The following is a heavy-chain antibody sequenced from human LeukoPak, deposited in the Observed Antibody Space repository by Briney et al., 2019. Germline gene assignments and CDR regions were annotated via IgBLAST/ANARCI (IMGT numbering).Heavy chain of an antibody. J-gene: IGHJ4*02. V-gene: IGHV4-59*08. CDR1: GFTFSSYS. D-gene: IGHD1-26*01. Sequence: PGGSLRLSCAASGFTFSSYSMNWVRQAPGKGLEWIGSIYYSGSTNYNPSLKSRVTISVDTSKNQFSLKLSSVTAADTAVYYCASLVVGLWGQGTLVTVSS. CDR2: IYYSGST. CDR3: ASLVVGL.